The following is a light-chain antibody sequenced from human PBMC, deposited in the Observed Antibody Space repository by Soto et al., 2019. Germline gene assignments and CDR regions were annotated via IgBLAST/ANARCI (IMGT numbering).Light chain of an antibody. CDR2: DAS. V-gene: IGKV1-9*01. J-gene: IGKJ4*01. CDR1: QGISIY. CDR3: QQIYRYPLA. Sequence: IQLTQSPSSLSASVGDRVTITCRASQGISIYLAWYQQKPGKVPNLLIHDASSLQSGVPSRFSGSGSGTDVTLTINNLQPEDFATYYCQQIYRYPLAFGGGTKVEIK.